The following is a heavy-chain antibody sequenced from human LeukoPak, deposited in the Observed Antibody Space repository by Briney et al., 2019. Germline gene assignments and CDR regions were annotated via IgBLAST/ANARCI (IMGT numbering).Heavy chain of an antibody. V-gene: IGHV3-11*01. CDR1: GFTFSGYY. J-gene: IGHJ4*02. CDR3: ARDYSGYGYAFDF. CDR2: ISSSGSTI. Sequence: GGSLRLSCAASGFTFSGYYISWVRQAPGKGLEWVSYISSSGSTIYYADSVKGRFTISRDNAKNSLYLQMNSLRAEDTAVYYCARDYSGYGYAFDFWGPGTLVTVSS. D-gene: IGHD5-18*01.